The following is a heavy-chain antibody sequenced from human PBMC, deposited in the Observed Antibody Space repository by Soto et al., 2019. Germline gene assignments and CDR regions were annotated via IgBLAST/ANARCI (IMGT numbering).Heavy chain of an antibody. CDR2: IIPILGIA. D-gene: IGHD5-12*01. CDR1: GGTFSNYA. Sequence: GASVKVSCKASGGTFSNYAITWVRQAPGQGLEWLGRIIPILGIANYAQKFQGRVTITADKSTSTAYMELSSLRPEDTAVYYCARDSAGGSGYDSLLNYYYYGMDVWGQGTTVTVSS. V-gene: IGHV1-69*04. J-gene: IGHJ6*02. CDR3: ARDSAGGSGYDSLLNYYYYGMDV.